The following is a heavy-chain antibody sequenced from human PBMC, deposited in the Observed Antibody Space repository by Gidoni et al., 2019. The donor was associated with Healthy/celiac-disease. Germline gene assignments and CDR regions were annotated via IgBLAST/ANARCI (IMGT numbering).Heavy chain of an antibody. D-gene: IGHD6-13*01. J-gene: IGHJ4*02. CDR1: GFPFSSYG. Sequence: QVQLVESGGGVVQPGRSLRLSCAAAGFPFSSYGMHWVRQAPGKGLEWVAVIWYDGSNKYYADSVKGRFTISRDNSKNTLYLQMNSLRAEDTAVYYCARDRRAAAGLFDYWGQGTLVTVSS. CDR2: IWYDGSNK. CDR3: ARDRRAAAGLFDY. V-gene: IGHV3-33*01.